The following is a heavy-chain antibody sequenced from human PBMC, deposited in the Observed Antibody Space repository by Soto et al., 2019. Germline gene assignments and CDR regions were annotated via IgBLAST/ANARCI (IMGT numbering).Heavy chain of an antibody. CDR2: IKSIYNGGTI. V-gene: IGHV3-15*01. Sequence: PGGSLRLSCVGSGFAFSNAWMSWVRQAPGKGLEWVGRIKSIYNGGTIEYAAPVKGRFIITRDDSRATVFLQMNSLKTKDTAVYYCATGQYFDFWGQGTQVTVSS. CDR3: ATGQYFDF. J-gene: IGHJ4*02. CDR1: GFAFSNAW.